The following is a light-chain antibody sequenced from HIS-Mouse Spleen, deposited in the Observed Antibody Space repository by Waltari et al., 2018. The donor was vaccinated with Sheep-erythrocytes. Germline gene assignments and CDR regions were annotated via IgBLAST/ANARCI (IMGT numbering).Light chain of an antibody. V-gene: IGKV1-39*01. Sequence: DIQITQPPSSLSASVGARVTITCRASQSISSYLNWYQQKPGKAPKLRIYAASSLQSGVPSRFSGSGSGTDFTLTISSLQPEDFATYYCQQSYSTPYTFGQGTKLEIK. J-gene: IGKJ2*01. CDR1: QSISSY. CDR2: AAS. CDR3: QQSYSTPYT.